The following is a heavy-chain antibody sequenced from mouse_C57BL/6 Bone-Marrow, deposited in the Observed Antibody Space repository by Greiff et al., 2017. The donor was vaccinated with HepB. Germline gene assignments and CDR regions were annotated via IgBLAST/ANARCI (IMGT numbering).Heavy chain of an antibody. V-gene: IGHV1-85*01. Sequence: VQLQESGPELVKPGASVKLSCKASGYTFTSYDINWVKQRPGQGLEWIGWIYPRDGSTKYNEKFKGKATVTVDTSSSTAYMELHSLTSEDSAVYFCARLIYDGYYGFAYWGQGTLVTVSA. CDR3: ARLIYDGYYGFAY. CDR1: GYTFTSYD. D-gene: IGHD2-3*01. J-gene: IGHJ3*01. CDR2: IYPRDGST.